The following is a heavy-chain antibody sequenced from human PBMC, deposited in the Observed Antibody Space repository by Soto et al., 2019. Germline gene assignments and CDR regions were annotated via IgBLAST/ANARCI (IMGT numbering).Heavy chain of an antibody. D-gene: IGHD3-9*01. V-gene: IGHV4-30-2*02. CDR3: AHRRGDLLTGHYYFDF. CDR1: GGSISSGGYS. CDR2: IYHSGST. Sequence: PSETLSLTCAVSGGSISSGGYSWSWIRQPPGKGLEWIGYIYHSGSTYYNPSLKSRVTKDTSENQVVLTMTNMDPVDTATYYCAHRRGDLLTGHYYFDFWGQGTLVTVSS. J-gene: IGHJ4*02.